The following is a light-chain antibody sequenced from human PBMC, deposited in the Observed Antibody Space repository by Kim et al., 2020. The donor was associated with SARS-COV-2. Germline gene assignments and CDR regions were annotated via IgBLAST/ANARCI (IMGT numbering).Light chain of an antibody. J-gene: IGLJ3*02. CDR1: NIGSKS. CDR2: YDS. V-gene: IGLV3-21*04. CDR3: QVWDSSSDHWV. Sequence: APGKTARITCGGNNIGSKSVHWYQQKPGQAPVLVIYYDSDRPSGIPERFSGSNSGNTATLTISRVEAGDVADYYCQVWDSSSDHWVFGGGTKVTVL.